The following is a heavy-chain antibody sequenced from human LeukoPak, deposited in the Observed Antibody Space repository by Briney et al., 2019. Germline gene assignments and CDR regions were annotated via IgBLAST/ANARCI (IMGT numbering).Heavy chain of an antibody. J-gene: IGHJ3*02. Sequence: GGSLRLSCAASGFTFDDYAMHWVRQAPGKGLEWVSGISWNSGSIGYADSVKGRFTISRDNAKNSLYLQVNSLRAEDTALYYCAKDMGSDGEDAFDIWGQGTMVTVSS. D-gene: IGHD4-17*01. CDR1: GFTFDDYA. CDR2: ISWNSGSI. V-gene: IGHV3-9*01. CDR3: AKDMGSDGEDAFDI.